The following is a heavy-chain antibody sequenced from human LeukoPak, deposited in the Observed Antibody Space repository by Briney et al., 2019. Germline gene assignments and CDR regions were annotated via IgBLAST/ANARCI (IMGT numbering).Heavy chain of an antibody. D-gene: IGHD5-24*01. CDR2: INHSGST. V-gene: IGHV4-34*01. CDR1: GGSFSGYY. Sequence: KPSETLSLTCAVYGGSFSGYYWSWIRQPPGKGLEWIGEINHSGSTNYNPSLKSRVTISVDTSKNQLSLKLSSVTAADTAVYYCAFRRDGYKGGNWFDPWGQGTLVTVSS. CDR3: AFRRDGYKGGNWFDP. J-gene: IGHJ5*02.